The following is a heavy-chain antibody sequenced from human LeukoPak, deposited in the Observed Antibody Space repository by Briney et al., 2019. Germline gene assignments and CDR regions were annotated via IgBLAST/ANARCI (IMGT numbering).Heavy chain of an antibody. V-gene: IGHV3-23*01. Sequence: GGSLRLSCAASGFTFNIYAMSWVRLAPGKGLEWVSAISGSGGSTYYADSVKGRFTISRDNSKNTLYLQMNSLRAEDTAVYYCAKVELTYSSGWYGFDYWGQGTLVTVSS. CDR3: AKVELTYSSGWYGFDY. CDR2: ISGSGGST. J-gene: IGHJ4*02. CDR1: GFTFNIYA. D-gene: IGHD6-19*01.